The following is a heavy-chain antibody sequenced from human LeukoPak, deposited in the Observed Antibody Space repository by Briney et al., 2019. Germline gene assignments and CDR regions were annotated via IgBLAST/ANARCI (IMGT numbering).Heavy chain of an antibody. CDR1: GGTFSSYA. CDR3: ARADRLAKYSSSWYALGY. CDR2: IIPIFGTA. D-gene: IGHD6-13*01. V-gene: IGHV1-69*13. Sequence: SVKVSCKASGGTFSSYAISWVRQAPGQGLEWMGGIIPIFGTANYAQKFQGRVTITADESTSTAYMELSSLRSEDTAAYYCARADRLAKYSSSWYALGYWGQGTLVTVSS. J-gene: IGHJ4*02.